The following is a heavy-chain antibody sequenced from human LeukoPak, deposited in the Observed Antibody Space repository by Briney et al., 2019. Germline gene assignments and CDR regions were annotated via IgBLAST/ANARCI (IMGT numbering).Heavy chain of an antibody. V-gene: IGHV4-59*12. CDR2: IFYSGGT. D-gene: IGHD3-10*01. J-gene: IGHJ4*02. Sequence: SDTLSLTCTVSGGSISSYHWNWIRQPPGKGLEWIGNIFYSGGTNYNPSLKSRVTITVDTSKNQFSLKLRSVTAADTAVYYCARDYYGAGLTYFDYWGQGTLVTVSS. CDR3: ARDYYGAGLTYFDY. CDR1: GGSISSYH.